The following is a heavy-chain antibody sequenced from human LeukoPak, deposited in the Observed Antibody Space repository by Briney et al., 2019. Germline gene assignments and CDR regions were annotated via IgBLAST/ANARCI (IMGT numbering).Heavy chain of an antibody. CDR3: ARDREEGSSWYCPFDC. D-gene: IGHD6-13*01. V-gene: IGHV3-48*01. Sequence: SGGSLRLSCAASGFTFKNYNMNWVRQAPGKGLEWISYISSSSVTIDYADSVNGRFTVSRDNAKNSLYLQMNSLTVDDTAVYYCARDREEGSSWYCPFDCWGQGTLVTVSS. J-gene: IGHJ4*02. CDR2: ISSSSVTI. CDR1: GFTFKNYN.